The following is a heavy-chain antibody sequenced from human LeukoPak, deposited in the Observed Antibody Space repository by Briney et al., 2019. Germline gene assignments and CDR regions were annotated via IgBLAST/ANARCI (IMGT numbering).Heavy chain of an antibody. CDR2: IYYSGST. D-gene: IGHD2-8*01. CDR1: GGSISSYY. Sequence: SETLSLTCTVSGGSISSYYWSWIRQPPGKGLEWIGYIYYSGSTNYNPSLKSRVTISVDTSKNQFSLKLSSVTAADTAVYYCARGCHCTNGVCYMGVYNYWGQGTLVTVSS. CDR3: ARGCHCTNGVCYMGVYNY. V-gene: IGHV4-59*01. J-gene: IGHJ4*02.